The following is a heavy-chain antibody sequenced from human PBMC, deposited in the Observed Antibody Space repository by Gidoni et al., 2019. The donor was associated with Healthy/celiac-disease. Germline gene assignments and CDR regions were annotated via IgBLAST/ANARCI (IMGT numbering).Heavy chain of an antibody. J-gene: IGHJ5*02. Sequence: QVQLQESGPGLVKPSQPLSLTCTVSGGSISSGGYYWSWIRQHPGKGLEWIGYIYYSGSTYYNPSLKSRVTISVDTSKNQFSLKLSSVTAADTAVYYCAREDGYSSSWYGNWFDPWGQGTLVTVSS. V-gene: IGHV4-31*03. CDR2: IYYSGST. D-gene: IGHD6-13*01. CDR3: AREDGYSSSWYGNWFDP. CDR1: GGSISSGGYY.